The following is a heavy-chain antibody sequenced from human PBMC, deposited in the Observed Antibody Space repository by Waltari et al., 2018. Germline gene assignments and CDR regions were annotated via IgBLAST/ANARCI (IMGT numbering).Heavy chain of an antibody. CDR3: ARDNEGGFDI. Sequence: EVQLVESGGGLVQPGGSLRLSCAASGFTFSSYWMSWVRQAPGKGLEWVANIKQYESEKYYGDAVSGRFTISRDNAKTSVYLQMNSLRAGDTAVYYCARDNEGGFDIWGQGTMVTVSS. CDR2: IKQYESEK. CDR1: GFTFSSYW. D-gene: IGHD1-1*01. J-gene: IGHJ3*02. V-gene: IGHV3-7*01.